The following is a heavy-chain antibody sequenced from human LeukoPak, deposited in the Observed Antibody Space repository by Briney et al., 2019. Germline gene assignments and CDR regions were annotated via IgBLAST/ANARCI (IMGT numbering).Heavy chain of an antibody. CDR2: IKQDGSEK. V-gene: IGHV3-7*01. D-gene: IGHD1-26*01. J-gene: IGHJ5*02. Sequence: GGSLRLSCAASGFTLSSYWMSWVRQAPGKGLEWVANIKQDGSEKYYVDSVKGRFTISRDNAKNSLYLQMNSLRAEDTAVYYCARDSGSYHNWFDPWGQGTLVTVSS. CDR3: ARDSGSYHNWFDP. CDR1: GFTLSSYW.